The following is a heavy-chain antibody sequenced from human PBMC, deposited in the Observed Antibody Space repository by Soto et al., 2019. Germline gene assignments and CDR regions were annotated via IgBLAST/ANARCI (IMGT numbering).Heavy chain of an antibody. V-gene: IGHV5-51*01. Sequence: PGESLKISCQCSGYTFSNFWIAWVRQLPGKGLEYMGIIYPGDSETRYSPSFHGKVTISADRSIGTAYLQWSGLEASDTAMYYCARQIYDSDTGPNFQYYFDSWGQGTPVTVSS. D-gene: IGHD3-22*01. CDR2: IYPGDSET. CDR3: ARQIYDSDTGPNFQYYFDS. J-gene: IGHJ4*02. CDR1: GYTFSNFW.